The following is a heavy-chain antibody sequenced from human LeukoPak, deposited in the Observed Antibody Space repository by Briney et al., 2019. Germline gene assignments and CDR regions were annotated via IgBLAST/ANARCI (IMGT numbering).Heavy chain of an antibody. D-gene: IGHD3-3*01. V-gene: IGHV3-7*01. CDR2: INRDGSDK. CDR3: ARERYDDYFDS. J-gene: IGHJ4*02. Sequence: GGSLRLSCAASGFTFSTYWMSWVRQAPGKRLEWVANINRDGSDKYYVDSVKGRFTISRDNAKNSLFLQINSLRAEDTAVFYCARERYDDYFDSWGQGTLVTVSS. CDR1: GFTFSTYW.